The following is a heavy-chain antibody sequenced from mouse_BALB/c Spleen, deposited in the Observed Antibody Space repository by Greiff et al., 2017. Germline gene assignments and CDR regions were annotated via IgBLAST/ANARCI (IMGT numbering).Heavy chain of an antibody. CDR2: INPNNGGT. D-gene: IGHD2-1*01. CDR1: GYTFTDYN. Sequence: EVQLVESGPELVKPGASVKIPCKASGYTFTDYNMDWVKQSHGKSLEWIGDINPNNGGTIYNQKFKGKATLTVDKSSSTAYMELRSLTSEDTAVYYGERMGYSYGNRYYAMDYWGQGTSVTVSS. J-gene: IGHJ4*01. CDR3: ERMGYSYGNRYYAMDY. V-gene: IGHV1-18*01.